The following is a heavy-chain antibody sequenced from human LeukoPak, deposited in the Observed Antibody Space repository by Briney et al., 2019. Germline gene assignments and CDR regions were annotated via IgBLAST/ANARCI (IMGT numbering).Heavy chain of an antibody. J-gene: IGHJ4*02. CDR1: GCTFSSYA. CDR3: ATPWNGDYVGFDY. V-gene: IGHV3-23*01. D-gene: IGHD4-17*01. CDR2: INGSGGST. Sequence: GGSLRLSCAVSGCTFSSYAMSWVRQAPGKGLEWVSAINGSGGSTYYADSVKGRFTISRDNSKNTLYLQMNSLRAEDTAVYYCATPWNGDYVGFDYWGQGTLVTVSS.